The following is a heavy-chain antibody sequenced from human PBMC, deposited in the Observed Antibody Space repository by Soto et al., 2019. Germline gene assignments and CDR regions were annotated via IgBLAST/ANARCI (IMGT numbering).Heavy chain of an antibody. CDR2: ITGRAVNK. Sequence: GPLRLACAASGFTGSENAMAWVRQGPGKGLEWLSTITGRAVNKHFADSVKGRFTISRGNSKDTLYLQINSLRVDDTALYYCAKVVVGSPDYWGQGTLVTVSS. CDR1: GFTGSENA. V-gene: IGHV3-23*01. D-gene: IGHD2-21*01. J-gene: IGHJ4*02. CDR3: AKVVVGSPDY.